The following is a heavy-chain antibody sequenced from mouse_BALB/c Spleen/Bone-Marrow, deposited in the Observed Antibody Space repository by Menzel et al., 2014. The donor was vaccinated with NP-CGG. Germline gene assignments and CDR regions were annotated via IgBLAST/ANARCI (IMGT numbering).Heavy chain of an antibody. CDR3: ARSMVVYFAMDY. Sequence: VQLQQSGAELARPGASVKMSCKAPGYTFXGYTIHWVKQRPGQGLEWIGYINPTSGYANYNQKFKDKATLTADKSSSTAYMQLSSLTSEDSAVFYCARSMVVYFAMDYWGQGTSVTVSS. CDR1: GYTFXGYT. J-gene: IGHJ4*01. CDR2: INPTSGYA. V-gene: IGHV1-4*01. D-gene: IGHD2-3*01.